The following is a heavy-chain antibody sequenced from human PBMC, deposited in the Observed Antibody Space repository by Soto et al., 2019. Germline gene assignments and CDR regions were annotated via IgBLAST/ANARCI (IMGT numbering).Heavy chain of an antibody. V-gene: IGHV4-34*01. CDR1: GGSFSGYY. J-gene: IGHJ6*02. Sequence: PSETLSLTCAVYGGSFSGYYWSWIRQPPGKGLEWIGEINHSGSTNYNPSLKSRVTISVDTSKNQFSLKLSSVTAADMAVYYCARGGGESQLVRNYYGMGVWGQGTTVTVS. CDR2: INHSGST. CDR3: ARGGGESQLVRNYYGMGV. D-gene: IGHD6-6*01.